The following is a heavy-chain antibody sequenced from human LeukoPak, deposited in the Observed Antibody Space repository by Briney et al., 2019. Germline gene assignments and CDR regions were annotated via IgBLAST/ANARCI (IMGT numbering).Heavy chain of an antibody. D-gene: IGHD2-21*02. Sequence: ASVKVSCKASGYTFTGYYMHWVRQAPGQGLEWMGWINTNSGGTQYAQKFQGRLTMTRDTSLATAYMELSRLRSDDTAVYYCAREVTAFDIWGQGTMVTVSS. CDR2: INTNSGGT. J-gene: IGHJ3*02. CDR3: AREVTAFDI. CDR1: GYTFTGYY. V-gene: IGHV1-2*02.